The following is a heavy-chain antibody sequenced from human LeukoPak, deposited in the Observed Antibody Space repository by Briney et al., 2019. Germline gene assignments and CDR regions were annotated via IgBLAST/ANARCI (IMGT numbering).Heavy chain of an antibody. D-gene: IGHD3-16*01. CDR2: IKQDGSEK. CDR3: ARDDALGDNALDI. Sequence: PGGSLRLSCAASGFSLGTYYMSWVRQAPGKGLEWVANIKQDGSEKHYVDSVKGRFTISRDNSKNSLYLQMNSLRAEDTAVYYCARDDALGDNALDIWGQGTMVTVSS. V-gene: IGHV3-7*01. CDR1: GFSLGTYY. J-gene: IGHJ3*02.